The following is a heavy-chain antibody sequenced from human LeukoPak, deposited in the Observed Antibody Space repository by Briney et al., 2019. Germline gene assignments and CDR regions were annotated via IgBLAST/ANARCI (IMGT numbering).Heavy chain of an antibody. CDR1: GYTFTSNY. D-gene: IGHD5-18*01. CDR3: AREGERGYSADY. V-gene: IGHV1-46*01. CDR2: IYPRDGST. Sequence: ASVKVSCKASGYTFTSNYIHWVRQAPGQGLEWMGMIYPRDGSTSYAQKFQGRVTITADESTSTAYMELSSLRSEDTAVYYCAREGERGYSADYWGQGTLVTVSS. J-gene: IGHJ4*02.